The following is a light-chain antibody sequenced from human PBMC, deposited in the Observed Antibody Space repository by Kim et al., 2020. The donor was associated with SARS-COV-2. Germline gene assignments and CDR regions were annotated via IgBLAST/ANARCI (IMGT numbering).Light chain of an antibody. CDR2: AAS. CDR3: QKYNSDPWT. CDR1: EGITNS. Sequence: GDTVTIPWRGSEGITNSLGWYQQKPGKVTQSLFYAASALQSGVPSRCSGSGSGTDFTLTISSVQPEDVATHYCQKYNSDPWTFGQGTKVDIK. J-gene: IGKJ1*01. V-gene: IGKV1-27*01.